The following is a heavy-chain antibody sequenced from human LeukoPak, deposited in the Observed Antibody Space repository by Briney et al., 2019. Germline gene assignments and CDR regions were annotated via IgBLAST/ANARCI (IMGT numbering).Heavy chain of an antibody. V-gene: IGHV1-2*02. D-gene: IGHD6-25*01. CDR3: ARSSSSVGWFDL. J-gene: IGHJ5*02. CDR2: INPNSGGT. Sequence: ASVKVSCKASGYTFTGYYMHWVRRAPGQGLEWMGWINPNSGGTNYAQKFQGRVTMTRDTSISTAYMELSRLRSDDTAVYYCARSSSSVGWFDLWGQGTLVTVSS. CDR1: GYTFTGYY.